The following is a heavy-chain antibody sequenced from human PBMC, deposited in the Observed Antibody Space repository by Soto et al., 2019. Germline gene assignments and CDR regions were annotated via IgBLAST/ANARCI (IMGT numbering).Heavy chain of an antibody. Sequence: QVQLVQSGAEVKKPGASVKVSCKASGYTFTSYGISWVRQAPGQGLEWMGWISAYNGNTNYAQKLQGRVTMTTDTYTSTAYMELRSLRSDDTAVYYCARDAYSTNGVCYKDAFDIWGQGTMVTVSS. V-gene: IGHV1-18*01. CDR2: ISAYNGNT. D-gene: IGHD2-8*01. CDR3: ARDAYSTNGVCYKDAFDI. CDR1: GYTFTSYG. J-gene: IGHJ3*02.